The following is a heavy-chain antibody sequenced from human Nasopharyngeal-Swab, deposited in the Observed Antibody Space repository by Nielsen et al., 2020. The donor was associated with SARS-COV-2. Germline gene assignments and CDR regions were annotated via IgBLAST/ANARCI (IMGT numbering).Heavy chain of an antibody. Sequence: VRQMPGKGLGWVAAISGSGGSTYYADSVKGRFTISRDNSKNTLYLQMNSLRAEDTAVYYCAKGPGYDILTGYFYYYYMDVWGKGTTVTVSS. D-gene: IGHD3-9*01. V-gene: IGHV3-23*01. CDR3: AKGPGYDILTGYFYYYYMDV. J-gene: IGHJ6*03. CDR2: ISGSGGST.